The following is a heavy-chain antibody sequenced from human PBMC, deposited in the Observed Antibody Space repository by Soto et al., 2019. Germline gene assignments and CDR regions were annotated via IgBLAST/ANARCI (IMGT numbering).Heavy chain of an antibody. Sequence: ETLSLTCTVSGGSISSSSYHWGWIRQPPGKGLEWIGSIYYSGSTYYNPSLKSRVTISVDTSKNQFSLKLSSVTAADTAVYYCARRVKLNGFDPWGQGTLVTVSS. CDR3: ARRVKLNGFDP. J-gene: IGHJ5*02. CDR1: GGSISSSSYH. CDR2: IYYSGST. D-gene: IGHD1-26*01. V-gene: IGHV4-39*01.